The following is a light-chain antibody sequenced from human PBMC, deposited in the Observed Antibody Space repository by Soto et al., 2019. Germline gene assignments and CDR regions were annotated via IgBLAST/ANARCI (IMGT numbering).Light chain of an antibody. J-gene: IGKJ5*01. CDR2: GAS. CDR3: QQYGSSPGT. CDR1: QGIGDT. Sequence: IVLTHSPAALPVTPGEGAPPSCRASQGIGDTLAWYQHKPGQAPRLLIYGASTRATGTPDRFSGSGSGTDFTLTISRLEPEDFAVYYCQQYGSSPGTFAQRTRLEIK. V-gene: IGKV3-20*01.